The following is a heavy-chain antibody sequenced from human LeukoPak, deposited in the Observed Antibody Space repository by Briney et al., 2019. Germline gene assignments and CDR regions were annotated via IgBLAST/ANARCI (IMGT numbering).Heavy chain of an antibody. CDR2: IYHSGST. Sequence: PSETLSLTCAVSGGSISSGGYSWSWIRQPPGTGLEWIGYIYHSGSTYYNPSLKSRVTISVDRSKNQFSLKLSSVTAADTAVYYCARYCSGGSCYLNWFDPWGQGTLVTVSS. J-gene: IGHJ5*02. V-gene: IGHV4-30-2*01. CDR1: GGSISSGGYS. D-gene: IGHD2-15*01. CDR3: ARYCSGGSCYLNWFDP.